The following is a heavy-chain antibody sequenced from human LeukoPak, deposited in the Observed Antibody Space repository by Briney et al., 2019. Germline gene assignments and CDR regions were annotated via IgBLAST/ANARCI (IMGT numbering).Heavy chain of an antibody. CDR3: ARAERYCSSTSCYGPFNYYYYYMDV. Sequence: PSETLSLTCTVSGGSISSGDYYWSWIRQPPGKGLEWIGYIYYSGSTYYNPSLKSRVTISVDTSKNQFSLKLSSVTAADTAVYYCARAERYCSSTSCYGPFNYYYYYMDVWGKGTTVTVSS. CDR1: GGSISSGDYY. CDR2: IYYSGST. V-gene: IGHV4-30-4*01. J-gene: IGHJ6*03. D-gene: IGHD2-2*01.